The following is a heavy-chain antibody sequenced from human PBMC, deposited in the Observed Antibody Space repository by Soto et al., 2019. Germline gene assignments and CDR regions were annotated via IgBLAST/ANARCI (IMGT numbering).Heavy chain of an antibody. CDR3: ASQSGIAVALDD. Sequence: SVKVSCKASGGTFSSYAISWVRQAPGQGLEWMGGIIPIFGTANYAQKFQGRVTITADESTSTAYMELSSLRSEDTAVYYCASQSGIAVALDDWGQGTLVTVSS. J-gene: IGHJ4*02. CDR1: GGTFSSYA. CDR2: IIPIFGTA. V-gene: IGHV1-69*13. D-gene: IGHD6-19*01.